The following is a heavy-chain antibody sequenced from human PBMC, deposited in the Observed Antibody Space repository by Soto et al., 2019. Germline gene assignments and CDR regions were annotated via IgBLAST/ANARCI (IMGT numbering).Heavy chain of an antibody. CDR2: IYHSGST. CDR1: GGSISSGGYS. D-gene: IGHD2-15*01. Sequence: QLQLQESGSGLVKPSQTLSLTCAVSGGSISSGGYSWSWIRQPPGKGLEWIGYIYHSGSTYYNPSLKSRVTISVDRSKNQFSLKLGSVTAADTAVYYCASLGYCSGGSCLSDFDYWGQGILVTVSS. J-gene: IGHJ4*02. V-gene: IGHV4-30-2*01. CDR3: ASLGYCSGGSCLSDFDY.